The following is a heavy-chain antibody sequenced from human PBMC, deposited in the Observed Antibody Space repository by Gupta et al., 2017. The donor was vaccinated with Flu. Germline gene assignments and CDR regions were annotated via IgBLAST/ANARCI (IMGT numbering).Heavy chain of an antibody. V-gene: IGHV5-51*01. CDR3: ARPSQEYYYGSGSYFYFDY. CDR2: IYPGDSDT. D-gene: IGHD3-10*01. J-gene: IGHJ4*02. Sequence: EVQLVQSGAEVKKPGESLKISCKGSGYSFTSYWIGWVRQMPGKGLEWMGIIYPGDSDTRYSPSFQGQVTISADKSISTAYLQWSSLKASDTAMYYCARPSQEYYYGSGSYFYFDYWGQGTLVTVAS. CDR1: GYSFTSYW.